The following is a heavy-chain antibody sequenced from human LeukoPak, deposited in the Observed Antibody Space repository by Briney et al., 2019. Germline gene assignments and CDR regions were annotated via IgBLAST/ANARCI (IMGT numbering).Heavy chain of an antibody. CDR3: AMDGIGDGDY. CDR1: GFTFSIYG. Sequence: PGRSLRLSCAASGFTFSIYGMHWVRQAPGKGLEWVAVIWYDGSNKYYADSVKGRFTISRDNSKNTLYLRMNSLRAEDTAVYYCAMDGIGDGDYWGQGTLVTVSS. V-gene: IGHV3-33*01. CDR2: IWYDGSNK. J-gene: IGHJ4*02. D-gene: IGHD1-26*01.